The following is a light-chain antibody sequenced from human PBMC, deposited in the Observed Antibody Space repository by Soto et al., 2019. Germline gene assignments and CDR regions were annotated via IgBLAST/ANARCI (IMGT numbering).Light chain of an antibody. V-gene: IGKV3-20*01. Sequence: EVVLTQSPGTLSLSPGERVTLSCRASQSITSGYLAWSQQKPGQAPRLLIYGASSRATGIPDRFSGSGSGTDFTLTISRLEPEDFAVYYCQQYHSSPRTFGQGTKVEIK. J-gene: IGKJ1*01. CDR3: QQYHSSPRT. CDR2: GAS. CDR1: QSITSGY.